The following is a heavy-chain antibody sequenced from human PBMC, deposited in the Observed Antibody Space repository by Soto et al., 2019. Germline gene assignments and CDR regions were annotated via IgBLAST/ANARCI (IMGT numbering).Heavy chain of an antibody. CDR2: INHSGST. D-gene: IGHD5-18*01. Sequence: SETLSLTCAVYGGSFSDYYWSWVRQPPGKGLEWIGEINHSGSTSYNPSLKSRVTISVDTSKNQFSLKVSSVTAADTAVYYCARGQREITSERPQHLWSQKWAFEYYYYYIDVWGKGTTVTVSS. CDR1: GGSFSDYY. V-gene: IGHV4-34*01. CDR3: ARGQREITSERPQHLWSQKWAFEYYYYYIDV. J-gene: IGHJ6*03.